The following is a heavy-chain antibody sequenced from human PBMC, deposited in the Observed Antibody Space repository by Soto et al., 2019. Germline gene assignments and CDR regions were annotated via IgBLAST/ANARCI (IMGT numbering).Heavy chain of an antibody. CDR2: INEDGSEK. J-gene: IGHJ4*02. CDR3: ARTGWPQSSYYFDY. D-gene: IGHD3-16*01. Sequence: GGSLRLSCAASGFRFSLFWMSWVRQTPGKGLEWVANINEDGSEKFFADSVKGRFTISRNNAKNSLSLQMNSLTADDTAVYYCARTGWPQSSYYFDYWGQGTLVTVSS. V-gene: IGHV3-7*03. CDR1: GFRFSLFW.